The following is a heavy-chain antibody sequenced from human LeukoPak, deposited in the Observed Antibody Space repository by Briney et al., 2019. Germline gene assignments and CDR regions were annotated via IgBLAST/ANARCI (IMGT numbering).Heavy chain of an antibody. J-gene: IGHJ5*02. CDR3: ARHDPGWFDT. D-gene: IGHD7-27*01. V-gene: IGHV4-59*08. CDR1: GGSISSSY. CDR2: IHYSGRT. Sequence: SETLSLTCTVSGGSISSSYWSWIRQPPGKGLEWIGYIHYSGRTNYNPSLKSRAPISVDTSKAHFSLKLSSATATDTAAYYCARHDPGWFDTWGQGTLVTVSS.